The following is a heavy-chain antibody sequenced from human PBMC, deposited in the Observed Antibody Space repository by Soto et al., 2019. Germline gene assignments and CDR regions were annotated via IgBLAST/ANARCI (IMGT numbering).Heavy chain of an antibody. J-gene: IGHJ6*02. D-gene: IGHD3-16*01. Sequence: QVQLVQSGAEVKKPGASVKVSCKASGYTFTSYGISWVRQAPGQGLEWMGWISAYNGNTNYAQTLQGRVTMTTDTATSTAYIELRGLRYDDTAVYYCSRDAHTSYYYGMDVWGQGTTVTVSS. CDR3: SRDAHTSYYYGMDV. CDR1: GYTFTSYG. CDR2: ISAYNGNT. V-gene: IGHV1-18*01.